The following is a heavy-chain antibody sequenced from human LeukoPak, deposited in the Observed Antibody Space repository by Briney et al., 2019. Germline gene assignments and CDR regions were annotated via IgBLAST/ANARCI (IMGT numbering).Heavy chain of an antibody. CDR3: ARKVPNDSSGYYYRGQFDP. CDR1: GYTFTSYG. CDR2: ISAYNGNT. D-gene: IGHD3-22*01. J-gene: IGHJ5*02. Sequence: ASVKVSCKASGYTFTSYGINWVRQAPGQGLEWMGWISAYNGNTNYAQKFQGRVTITADKSTSTAYMELSSLRSEDTAVYYCARKVPNDSSGYYYRGQFDPWGQGTLVTVSS. V-gene: IGHV1-18*01.